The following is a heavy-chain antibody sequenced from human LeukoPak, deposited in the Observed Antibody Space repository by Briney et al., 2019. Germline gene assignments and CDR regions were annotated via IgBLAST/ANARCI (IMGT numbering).Heavy chain of an antibody. V-gene: IGHV4-59*01. Sequence: SETLSLTCTDSGGSISSYYWSWIRQPPGKGLEWIGYIYYSGSTNYNPSLKSRVTISVDTSKNQFSLKLSSVTAADTAVYYCARVTHSSSWFFDYWGQGTLVTVSS. CDR3: ARVTHSSSWFFDY. D-gene: IGHD6-13*01. J-gene: IGHJ4*02. CDR1: GGSISSYY. CDR2: IYYSGST.